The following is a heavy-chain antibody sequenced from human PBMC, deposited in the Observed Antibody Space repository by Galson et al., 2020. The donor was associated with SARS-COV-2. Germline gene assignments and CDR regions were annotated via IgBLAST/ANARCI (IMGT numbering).Heavy chain of an antibody. CDR3: ATEVVTMVRGVIKKVYYGMDG. CDR1: GGSISSSSYY. V-gene: IGHV4-39*01. J-gene: IGHJ6*02. CDR2: IYYSGST. D-gene: IGHD3-10*01. Sequence: ASETLSLTCTVSGGSISSSSYYWGWIRQPPGKGLEWIGSIYYSGSTYYNPSLKSRVTISVDTSKNQFSLKLSSVTAADTAVYYCATEVVTMVRGVIKKVYYGMDGWGQGTTVTVSS.